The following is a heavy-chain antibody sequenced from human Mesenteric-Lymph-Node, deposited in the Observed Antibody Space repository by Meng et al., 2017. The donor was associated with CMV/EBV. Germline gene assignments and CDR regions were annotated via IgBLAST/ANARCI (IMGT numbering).Heavy chain of an antibody. Sequence: GGSLRLSCAASGFTFTSYAMSWVRQAPGKGLEWVANIKYDGSDIFYVDSVTGRFSISRDNAKSSVYLQMNSLRAEDTAVYYCVRAGSGFYSVDFDFWGHGTLVTVSS. V-gene: IGHV3-7*01. CDR1: GFTFTSYA. J-gene: IGHJ4*01. CDR3: VRAGSGFYSVDFDF. D-gene: IGHD2-15*01. CDR2: IKYDGSDI.